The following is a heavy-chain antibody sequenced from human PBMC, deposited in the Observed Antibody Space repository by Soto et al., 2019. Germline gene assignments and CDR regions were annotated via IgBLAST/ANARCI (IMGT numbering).Heavy chain of an antibody. CDR3: ARDGESFGELPFDY. J-gene: IGHJ4*02. Sequence: EVQLVESGGGLVQPGGSLRLSCAASGFTFSSYEMNWVRQAPGKGLEWVSYISSSGSTIYYADSVKGRFTISRDNAKNSLYLQMNSLRAEDTAVYYCARDGESFGELPFDYWGQGTLVTVSS. CDR2: ISSSGSTI. CDR1: GFTFSSYE. D-gene: IGHD3-10*01. V-gene: IGHV3-48*03.